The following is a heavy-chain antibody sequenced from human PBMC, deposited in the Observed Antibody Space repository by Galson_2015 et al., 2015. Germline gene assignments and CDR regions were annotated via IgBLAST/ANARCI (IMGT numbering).Heavy chain of an antibody. CDR1: GGTFSSYA. CDR2: IIPIFGTA. Sequence: SVKVSCKASGGTFSSYAISWVRQAPGQGLEWMGGIIPIFGTANYAQKFQGRVTITADESTSTAYMELSSLRSEDTAVYYCARGRYVGDYFYYYDYMDVWGKGTTVTVSS. D-gene: IGHD4-17*01. J-gene: IGHJ6*03. V-gene: IGHV1-69*13. CDR3: ARGRYVGDYFYYYDYMDV.